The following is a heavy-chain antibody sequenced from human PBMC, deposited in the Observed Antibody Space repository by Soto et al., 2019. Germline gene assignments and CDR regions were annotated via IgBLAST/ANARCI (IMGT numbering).Heavy chain of an antibody. CDR2: IWYDGSNK. V-gene: IGHV3-33*01. D-gene: IGHD3-9*01. CDR3: ARGESDYDILTEYFQH. CDR1: GFTFSSYG. Sequence: QVQLVESGGGVVQPGRSLRLSCAASGFTFSSYGMHWVRQAPGKGLEWVAVIWYDGSNKYYADSVKGRFTISRDNSKNTLYLQMNSLRAEDTAVYYCARGESDYDILTEYFQHWGQGTLVTVSS. J-gene: IGHJ1*01.